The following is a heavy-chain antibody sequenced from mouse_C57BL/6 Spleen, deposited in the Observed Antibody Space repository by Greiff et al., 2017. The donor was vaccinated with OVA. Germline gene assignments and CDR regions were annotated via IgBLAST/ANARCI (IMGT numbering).Heavy chain of an antibody. V-gene: IGHV1-62-2*01. CDR2: FYPGRGSI. CDR1: GYTFTEYT. J-gene: IGHJ1*03. D-gene: IGHD1-1*01. CDR3: ARHEGRAYYYGSSDRWYFDV. Sequence: QVQLQQSGAELVKPGASVKLSCKASGYTFTEYTIHWVKQRSGQGLEWIGWFYPGRGSIKYNEKFKDKATLTADKSSSTVYMELSRLTSEDSAVYVCARHEGRAYYYGSSDRWYFDVWGTGTTVTVSA.